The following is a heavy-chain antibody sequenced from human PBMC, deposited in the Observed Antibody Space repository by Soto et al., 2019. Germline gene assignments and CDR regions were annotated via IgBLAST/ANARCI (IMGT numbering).Heavy chain of an antibody. V-gene: IGHV3-23*01. Sequence: GGSLRLSCAASGFAFSSNTMTWVRQAPGKGLEWVSAISETGGVKNYAESVKGRFTPSRYNSKNTFYLKMNSLRTDDTAVYYCVKGYGGSYALDFWGPGTLVTVSS. CDR3: VKGYGGSYALDF. CDR1: GFAFSSNT. CDR2: ISETGGVK. J-gene: IGHJ4*02. D-gene: IGHD1-26*01.